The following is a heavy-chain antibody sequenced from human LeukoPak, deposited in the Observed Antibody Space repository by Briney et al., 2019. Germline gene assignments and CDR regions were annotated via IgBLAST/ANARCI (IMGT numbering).Heavy chain of an antibody. CDR2: IIPILGIA. CDR1: GGTFSSYA. J-gene: IGHJ3*02. CDR3: ARSSSSWTDDAFDI. D-gene: IGHD6-13*01. V-gene: IGHV1-69*04. Sequence: SVKVSCKASGGTFSSYAISWVRQAPGQGLEWMGRIIPILGIANYAQKFQGRVTIIADKSTSTAYMELSSLRSEDTAVYYCARSSSSWTDDAFDIWGQGTMVTVSS.